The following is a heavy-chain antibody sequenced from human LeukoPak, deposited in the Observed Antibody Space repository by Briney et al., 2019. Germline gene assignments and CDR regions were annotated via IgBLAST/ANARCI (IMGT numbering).Heavy chain of an antibody. CDR3: ARDFGDMIVVVITTKGYDAFDI. Sequence: ASVRVSCKASGYTFTSYGMSWVRQAPGQGLEWMGWISAYNGNTNYAEKLQGRVTITTDTSTSTAYMELRSLRSDDTAVYYCARDFGDMIVVVITTKGYDAFDIWGQGTMVTVSS. V-gene: IGHV1-18*01. CDR1: GYTFTSYG. D-gene: IGHD3-22*01. CDR2: ISAYNGNT. J-gene: IGHJ3*02.